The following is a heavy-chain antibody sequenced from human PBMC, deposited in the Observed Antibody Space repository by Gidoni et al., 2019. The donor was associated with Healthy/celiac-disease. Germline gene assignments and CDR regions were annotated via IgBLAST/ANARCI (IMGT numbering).Heavy chain of an antibody. V-gene: IGHV5-51*01. CDR1: GYRFTSYW. D-gene: IGHD5-18*01. CDR2: IYPGDSDT. Sequence: EVQLVQSGAAGQTRGASLKISCKGSGYRFTSYWIGWVRQMPGKGLEWMGIIYPGDSDTRYSPSFQGQVTISADKSISTAYLQWSSLKASDTAMYYCARHQYGYSYGYLGYWGQGTLVTVSS. J-gene: IGHJ4*02. CDR3: ARHQYGYSYGYLGY.